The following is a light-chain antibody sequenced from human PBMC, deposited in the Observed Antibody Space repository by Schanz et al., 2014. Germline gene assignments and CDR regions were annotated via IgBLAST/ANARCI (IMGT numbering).Light chain of an antibody. Sequence: QSVLTQPPSASGTPGQRVTISCSGSNSNIGSNAVSWYQQLPGTAPKLLIYGDNNRPSGVPDRFSGSKSGTSASLAITGLQGEDEADYYCQSYDSSPVFGGGTKLTVL. J-gene: IGLJ3*02. V-gene: IGLV1-40*01. CDR1: NSNIGSNA. CDR2: GDN. CDR3: QSYDSSPV.